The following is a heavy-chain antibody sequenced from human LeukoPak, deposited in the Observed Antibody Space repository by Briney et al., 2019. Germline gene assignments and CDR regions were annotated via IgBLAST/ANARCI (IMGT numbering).Heavy chain of an antibody. CDR1: GFTFSDYW. V-gene: IGHV3-7*03. J-gene: IGHJ4*02. Sequence: GGSLRLSCTASGFTFSDYWMTWVRQAPGKGLEWVANIKQDGSAKYYVDSVKGRFTISRDNSKNTLYLQMNSLRAEDTAVYYCAKDWAPNPKVRGYKPTAVFDYWGQGTLVTVSS. CDR2: IKQDGSAK. D-gene: IGHD3-10*01. CDR3: AKDWAPNPKVRGYKPTAVFDY.